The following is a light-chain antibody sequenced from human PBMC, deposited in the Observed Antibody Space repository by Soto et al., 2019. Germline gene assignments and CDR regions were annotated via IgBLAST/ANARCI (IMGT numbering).Light chain of an antibody. CDR1: SSYVGGYDY. J-gene: IGLJ1*01. Sequence: HSVLTQPASVSVSPGQSITNSFTVTSSYVGGYDYVSWYQQHPCKAPKLMIYEVSILPSGVSYRLYRTKSGNTHCLTVSGLQAEDADDYYCGSYTGSNPSYVFGTGTQGTV. V-gene: IGLV2-14*01. CDR2: EVS. CDR3: GSYTGSNPSYV.